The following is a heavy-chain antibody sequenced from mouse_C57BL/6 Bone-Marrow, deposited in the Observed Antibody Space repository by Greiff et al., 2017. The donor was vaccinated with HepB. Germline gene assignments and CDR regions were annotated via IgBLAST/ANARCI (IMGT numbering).Heavy chain of an antibody. CDR3: ARVEDYGSTPYAMDY. D-gene: IGHD1-1*01. CDR2: ISYDGSN. CDR1: GYSITSGYY. Sequence: EVKVEESGPGLVKPSQSLSLTCSVTGYSITSGYYWNWIRQFPGNKLEWMGYISYDGSNNYNPSLKNRISITRDTSKNQFFLKLNSVTTEDTATYYCARVEDYGSTPYAMDYWGQGTSVTVSS. J-gene: IGHJ4*01. V-gene: IGHV3-6*01.